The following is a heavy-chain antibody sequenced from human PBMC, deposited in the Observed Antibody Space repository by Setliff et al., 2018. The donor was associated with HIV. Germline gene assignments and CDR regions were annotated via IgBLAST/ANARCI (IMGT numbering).Heavy chain of an antibody. J-gene: IGHJ4*02. V-gene: IGHV3-7*01. Sequence: LRLSCAASGFTFSNAWMSWVRQAPGKGLEWVAKIKQDGSKEYYVDSVKGRFTISRDNAKNSVYLQMNSLRVEDTAMYYCTKDHLSGWASDCWGQGTLVTVSS. D-gene: IGHD6-19*01. CDR3: TKDHLSGWASDC. CDR2: IKQDGSKE. CDR1: GFTFSNAW.